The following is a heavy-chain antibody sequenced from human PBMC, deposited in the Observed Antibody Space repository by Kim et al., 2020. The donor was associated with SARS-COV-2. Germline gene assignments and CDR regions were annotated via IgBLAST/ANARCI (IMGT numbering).Heavy chain of an antibody. CDR2: IKQDGSEK. J-gene: IGHJ4*02. CDR1: GFTFSSYW. D-gene: IGHD5-12*01. V-gene: IGHV3-7*01. CDR3: ARGDYSGYDYYFDYWGQGGLSRARENAKTPRNLQMTSRRAEDTAGFSVAGGDNVGNDYSFDN. Sequence: GGSLRLSCAASGFTFSSYWMSWVRQAPGKGLEWVANIKQDGSEKYYVDSVKGRFTISRDNAKNSLYLQMNSLRAEDTAVYYCARGDYSGYDYYFDYWGQGGLSRARENAKTPRNLQMTSRRAEDTAGFSVAGGDNVGNDYSFDNGGKGTLVTASP.